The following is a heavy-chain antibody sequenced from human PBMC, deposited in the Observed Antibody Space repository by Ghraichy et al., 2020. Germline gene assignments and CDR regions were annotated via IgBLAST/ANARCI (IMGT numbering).Heavy chain of an antibody. D-gene: IGHD5-12*01. CDR1: GGSMSSHY. J-gene: IGHJ4*02. CDR2: IHYSGST. V-gene: IGHV4-59*11. CDR3: ARGGGWLPVD. Sequence: TLSLTCNVSGGSMSSHYWSWIRQPPGKGLEWIGNIHYSGSTNYNPSLKSRVTMSVDTSKNHLSLRLTSVTAADTAVYFCARGGGWLPVDWGQGTLVTVSS.